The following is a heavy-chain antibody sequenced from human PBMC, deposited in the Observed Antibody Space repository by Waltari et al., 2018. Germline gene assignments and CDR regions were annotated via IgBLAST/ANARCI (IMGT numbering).Heavy chain of an antibody. CDR1: GGSFSGYY. J-gene: IGHJ4*02. D-gene: IGHD5-12*01. CDR3: ARGVGWLHGAGDY. Sequence: QVQLQQWGAGLLKPSETLSLTCAVYGGSFSGYYWSWIRQPPGKGLEWIGEINHSGSTNYKPSLKRRVTISVDTAKNQFSRKLSSVTAADTAVYYCARGVGWLHGAGDYWGQGTLVTVSS. CDR2: INHSGST. V-gene: IGHV4-34*01.